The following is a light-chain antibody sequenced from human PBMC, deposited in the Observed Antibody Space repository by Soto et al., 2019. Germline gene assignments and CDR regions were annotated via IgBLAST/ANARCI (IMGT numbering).Light chain of an antibody. J-gene: IGKJ4*01. Sequence: DIQMTQSPSSVSASVGDRVTITCRASQNINSRLAWYQQKQGNAPKLLIYFAFNLESGVPSRFIGSGSGTDFTLTISSLQPEDFATYYCLQADSLPLSFGGGTKVDIK. CDR1: QNINSR. CDR3: LQADSLPLS. CDR2: FAF. V-gene: IGKV1-12*01.